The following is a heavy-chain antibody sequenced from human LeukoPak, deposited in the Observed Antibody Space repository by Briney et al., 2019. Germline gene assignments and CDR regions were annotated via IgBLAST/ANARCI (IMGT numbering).Heavy chain of an antibody. V-gene: IGHV4-31*03. CDR1: GCSISSGGYY. Sequence: PSETLSLTCTVSGCSISSGGYYWSWIRQHPGKGLEWIVYIYYSESTYYNPSLKSRVTISVDTSKNQFSLKLSSVTAADTAVYYCVRVTYFRFDQEERGPVQLERQGWFDPWGQGTLVTVSS. CDR3: VRVTYFRFDQEERGPVQLERQGWFDP. J-gene: IGHJ5*02. CDR2: IYYSEST. D-gene: IGHD1-1*01.